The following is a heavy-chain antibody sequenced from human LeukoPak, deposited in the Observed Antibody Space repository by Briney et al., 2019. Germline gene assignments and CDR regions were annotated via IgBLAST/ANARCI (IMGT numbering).Heavy chain of an antibody. V-gene: IGHV3-30*18. D-gene: IGHD3-16*01. J-gene: IGHJ6*02. CDR3: TKDPSDRWGMDV. Sequence: PGGSLRLSCVGSGYTLSHYGMHWVRQAPGKGLEWVALMSHDGDNLFYGDSVKGRFTISRDESKSTLYLQMNSLRVEDTGVYYCTKDPSDRWGMDVWAKGPRSPSP. CDR1: GYTLSHYG. CDR2: MSHDGDNL.